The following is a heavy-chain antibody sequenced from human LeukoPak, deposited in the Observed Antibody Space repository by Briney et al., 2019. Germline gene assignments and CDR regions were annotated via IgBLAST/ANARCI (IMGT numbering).Heavy chain of an antibody. CDR2: IIPILGIA. V-gene: IGHV1-69*04. J-gene: IGHJ4*02. D-gene: IGHD1-26*01. Sequence: SVKVSCKASGGTFSSYAISWVGQAPGQGLEWMGRIIPILGIANYAQKFQGRVTITADKSTSTAYMELSSLRSEDTAVYYCARAGGSYYYFDYWGQGTLVTVSS. CDR3: ARAGGSYYYFDY. CDR1: GGTFSSYA.